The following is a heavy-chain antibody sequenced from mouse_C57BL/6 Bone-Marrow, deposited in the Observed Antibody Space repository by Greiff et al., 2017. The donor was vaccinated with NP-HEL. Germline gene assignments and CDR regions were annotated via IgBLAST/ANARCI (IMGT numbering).Heavy chain of an antibody. V-gene: IGHV1-26*01. CDR2: INPNNGGT. Sequence: VQLQQSGPELVKPGASVKISCKASGYTFTDYYMYWVKQSHGKSLEWIGDINPNNGGTSYNQKFKGKATLTVDKSSSTAYMELRSLTSEDSAVYYCTREEAYDYYAMDYWGQGTSVTVSS. CDR1: GYTFTDYY. D-gene: IGHD3-2*02. CDR3: TREEAYDYYAMDY. J-gene: IGHJ4*01.